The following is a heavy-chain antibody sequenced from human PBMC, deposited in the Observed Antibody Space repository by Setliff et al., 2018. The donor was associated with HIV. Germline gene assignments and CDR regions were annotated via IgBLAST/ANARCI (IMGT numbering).Heavy chain of an antibody. D-gene: IGHD1-26*01. Sequence: GGSLRLSCAASGLTFSSFAMSWVRQAPGKGLEWVSAISSSGASAYYADSVEGRFTISRDNSKNTLYLQMNSLRAEDTAVYYCAKGSLPLGHFDPWGQGTLVTVSS. CDR1: GLTFSSFA. V-gene: IGHV3-23*01. CDR3: AKGSLPLGHFDP. CDR2: ISSSGASA. J-gene: IGHJ5*02.